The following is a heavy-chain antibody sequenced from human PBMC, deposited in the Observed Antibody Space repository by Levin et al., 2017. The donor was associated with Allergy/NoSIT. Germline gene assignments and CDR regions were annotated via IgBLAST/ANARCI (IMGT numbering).Heavy chain of an antibody. Sequence: GGSLRLSCAASGFTFSSYAMHWVRQAPGKGLEWVAVISYDGSNKYYADSVKGRFTISRDNSKNTLYLQMNSLRAEDTAVYYCARPRGAVAGASYFDYWGQGTLVTVSS. CDR2: ISYDGSNK. CDR1: GFTFSSYA. D-gene: IGHD6-19*01. V-gene: IGHV3-30-3*01. CDR3: ARPRGAVAGASYFDY. J-gene: IGHJ4*02.